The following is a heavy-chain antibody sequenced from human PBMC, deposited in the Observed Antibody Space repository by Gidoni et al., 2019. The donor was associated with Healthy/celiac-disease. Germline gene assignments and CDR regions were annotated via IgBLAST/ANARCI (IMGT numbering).Heavy chain of an antibody. J-gene: IGHJ3*02. Sequence: EVQLVESGGGLVQPGRSLRLSCADSGFTFDDYAMHWVRHAPGKGLEWVSGISWNSGSIGYADSVKGRFTISRDNAKNSLYLQMNSLRAEDTALYYCAKDLRIAAPSGAFDIWGQGTMVTVSS. V-gene: IGHV3-9*01. CDR1: GFTFDDYA. D-gene: IGHD6-25*01. CDR3: AKDLRIAAPSGAFDI. CDR2: ISWNSGSI.